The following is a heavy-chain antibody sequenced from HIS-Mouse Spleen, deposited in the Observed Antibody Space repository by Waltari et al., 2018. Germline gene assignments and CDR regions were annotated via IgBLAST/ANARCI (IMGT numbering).Heavy chain of an antibody. CDR3: ARADDFWSGSFDY. D-gene: IGHD3-3*01. J-gene: IGHJ4*02. Sequence: QVQLQESRPGLVKPSETLSLTCTVSGYSISSGHYWGWIRQPPGKGLEWIGSIYHSGSTYYNPSLKSRVTISVDTSKNQFSLKLSSVTAADTAVYYCARADDFWSGSFDYWGQGTLVTVSS. CDR2: IYHSGST. CDR1: GYSISSGHY. V-gene: IGHV4-38-2*02.